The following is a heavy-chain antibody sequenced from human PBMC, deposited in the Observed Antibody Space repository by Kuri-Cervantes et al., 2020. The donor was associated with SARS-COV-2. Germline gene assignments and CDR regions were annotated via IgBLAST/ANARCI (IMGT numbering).Heavy chain of an antibody. CDR2: ISSSGGTI. CDR3: ARDKGIIGYCTNDVCGPLFDY. D-gene: IGHD2-8*01. CDR1: GFTFSSYS. V-gene: IGHV3-48*02. J-gene: IGHJ4*02. Sequence: ETLSLTCAASGFTFSSYSMHWVRQAPGKGLGWVSYISSSGGTIYYADSVKGRFTITRDNAKNSLYLQTNSLRDEDTAVYYCARDKGIIGYCTNDVCGPLFDYWGQGTLVTVSS.